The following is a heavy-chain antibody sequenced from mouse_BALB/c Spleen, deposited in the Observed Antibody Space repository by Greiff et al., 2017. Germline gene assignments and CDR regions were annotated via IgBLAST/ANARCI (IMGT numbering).Heavy chain of an antibody. CDR2: INPSNGGT. V-gene: IGHV1S81*02. CDR1: GYTFTSYY. J-gene: IGHJ4*01. CDR3: TRWGSSYYGNYLYAMDY. D-gene: IGHD2-1*01. Sequence: QVQLQQSGAELVKPGASVKLSCKASGYTFTSYYMYWVKQRPGQGLEWSGEINPSNGGTNFNEKFKSKATLTVDKSSSTAYMQLSSLTSEDSAVYYCTRWGSSYYGNYLYAMDYWGQGTSVTVSS.